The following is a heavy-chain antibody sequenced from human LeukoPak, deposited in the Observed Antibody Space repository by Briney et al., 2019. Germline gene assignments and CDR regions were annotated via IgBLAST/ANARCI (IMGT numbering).Heavy chain of an antibody. V-gene: IGHV3-73*01. CDR3: TRHGEIAVAGTDVGAYYYYMDV. D-gene: IGHD6-19*01. CDR1: GFTFSGSA. J-gene: IGHJ6*03. Sequence: PGGSLRLSCAASGFTFSGSAMHWVRQASGKGLEWVGRIRGKANSYATAYAASVKGRFTISRDDSKNTAYLQMNSLKTEDTAVYYCTRHGEIAVAGTDVGAYYYYMDVWGKGTTVTVSS. CDR2: IRGKANSYAT.